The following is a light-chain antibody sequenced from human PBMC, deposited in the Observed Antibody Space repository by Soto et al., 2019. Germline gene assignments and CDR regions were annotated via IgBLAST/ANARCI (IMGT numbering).Light chain of an antibody. V-gene: IGKV1-39*01. J-gene: IGKJ2*01. CDR1: QSVSSF. Sequence: DIQMTQSPSSLSASVGDRVTITCRASQSVSSFLNWYQHKPGKAPKLLIYSASTLQSGVPSRFSGSGSGTDFTLTISSLQPEDFATYYCQQSYGTPYTFGLGTKLEIK. CDR3: QQSYGTPYT. CDR2: SAS.